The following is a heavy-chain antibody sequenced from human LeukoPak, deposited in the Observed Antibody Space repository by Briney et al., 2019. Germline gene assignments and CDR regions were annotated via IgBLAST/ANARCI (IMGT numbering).Heavy chain of an antibody. Sequence: ASVKVSCKASGYIFTGYYMHWVRQAPGQGLEWMGWINPNSGDTNYAQKFQGRITMTTDTSTSTAYMELRSLRSDDTAVYYCARDLKMGYSSGSYSWGTGSSNDYWGQGTLVTVSS. V-gene: IGHV1-2*02. CDR3: ARDLKMGYSSGSYSWGTGSSNDY. CDR2: INPNSGDT. CDR1: GYIFTGYY. D-gene: IGHD6-19*01. J-gene: IGHJ4*02.